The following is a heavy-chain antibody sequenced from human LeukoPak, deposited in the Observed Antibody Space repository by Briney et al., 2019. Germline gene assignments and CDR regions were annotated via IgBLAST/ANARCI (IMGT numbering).Heavy chain of an antibody. CDR2: IIPIFGTA. CDR1: GYTFTSYG. V-gene: IGHV1-69*06. D-gene: IGHD2-15*01. Sequence: SVKDSCMASGYTFTSYGISWVRQAPGQGLEWMGGIIPIFGTANYAQKFQGRVTITADKSTSTAYMELSSLRSEDTAVDYCARSPGYCSGGSCYSKFDPWGQGTLVTVSS. J-gene: IGHJ5*02. CDR3: ARSPGYCSGGSCYSKFDP.